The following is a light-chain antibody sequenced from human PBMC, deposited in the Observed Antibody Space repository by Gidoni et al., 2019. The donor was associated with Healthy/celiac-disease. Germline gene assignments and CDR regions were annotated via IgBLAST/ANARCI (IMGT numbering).Light chain of an antibody. J-gene: IGKJ5*01. CDR3: QQYDNLPIT. CDR2: DAS. V-gene: IGKV1-33*01. Sequence: IQITHSPSSLSASVGDRVTITCQASQDISNYLNWYQQKPGKAPKHLIYDASNLETGVPSRFSGSGSGTDFTFTIRSLQPEDIATYYCQQYDNLPITYGKGTRLEIK. CDR1: QDISNY.